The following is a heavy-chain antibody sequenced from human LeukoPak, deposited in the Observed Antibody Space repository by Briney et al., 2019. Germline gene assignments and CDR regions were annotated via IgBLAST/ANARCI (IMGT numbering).Heavy chain of an antibody. CDR3: ARGGGLDV. Sequence: GGSLRLSCAASGFTFSSYWMSWVRQAPGKGLMWVSQINSDGSATSCADPVKGRCTISRDNAKNSLYLQMSNLRAEDTAVYFCARGGGLDVWGQGATVTVSS. CDR1: GFTFSSYW. V-gene: IGHV3-74*01. D-gene: IGHD3-16*01. CDR2: INSDGSAT. J-gene: IGHJ6*02.